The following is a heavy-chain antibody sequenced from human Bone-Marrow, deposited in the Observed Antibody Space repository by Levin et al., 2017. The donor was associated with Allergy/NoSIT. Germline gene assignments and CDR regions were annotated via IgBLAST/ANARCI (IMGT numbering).Heavy chain of an antibody. CDR2: ISYDGGHK. J-gene: IGHJ4*02. D-gene: IGHD1-26*01. Sequence: GESLKISCAASGFTFSAFGMHWVRQPPGRGLEWVAVISYDGGHKFYADSVKGRFTISRDDSKNTHYLQMNSLRAEDTAVYYCTRDRGEWGQFYFDYWGQGILVTVSS. V-gene: IGHV3-33*01. CDR1: GFTFSAFG. CDR3: TRDRGEWGQFYFDY.